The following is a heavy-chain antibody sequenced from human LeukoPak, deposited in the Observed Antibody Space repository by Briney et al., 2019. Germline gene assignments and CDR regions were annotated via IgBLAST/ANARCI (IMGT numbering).Heavy chain of an antibody. V-gene: IGHV3-64D*06. J-gene: IGHJ4*02. CDR1: GFTFSSYA. Sequence: PGGSLRLSCSASGFTFSSYAMHWVRQAPGKGLDYVTAINTNGATTYYADSVKGRFTISRDNSKNTLYLQMTRLRAEDTAVYYCVARRITTAGYGLDYWGQGTLVTVSS. D-gene: IGHD6-13*01. CDR3: VARRITTAGYGLDY. CDR2: INTNGATT.